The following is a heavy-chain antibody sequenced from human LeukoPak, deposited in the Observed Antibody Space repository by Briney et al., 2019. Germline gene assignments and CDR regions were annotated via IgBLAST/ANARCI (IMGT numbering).Heavy chain of an antibody. CDR2: IYTSGST. CDR1: GGSISSYY. Sequence: SETLSLTCTVSGGSISSYYWSWIRQPAGKGLEWIGRIYTSGSTNYNPPLKSRVTMSVDTSKNQFSLKLSSVTAADTAVYYCAGAGHRTGDFDYWGQGTLVTVSS. J-gene: IGHJ4*02. CDR3: AGAGHRTGDFDY. V-gene: IGHV4-4*07. D-gene: IGHD1-1*01.